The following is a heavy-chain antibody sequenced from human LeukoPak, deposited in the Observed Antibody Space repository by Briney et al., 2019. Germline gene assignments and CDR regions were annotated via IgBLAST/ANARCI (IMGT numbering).Heavy chain of an antibody. CDR1: GFNFGDYA. V-gene: IGHV3-49*03. Sequence: GGSLRLSCTASGFNFGDYAMSWFRQTPGKGLEWVGFIRSKGYGGTTEYAASVKGRFSIPRDDSKSIAYLQLNSLKTEDTAVYYCTRYYDYVWGSYRYPDPFDFWGQGTLVTVSS. CDR3: TRYYDYVWGSYRYPDPFDF. D-gene: IGHD3-16*02. J-gene: IGHJ4*02. CDR2: IRSKGYGGTT.